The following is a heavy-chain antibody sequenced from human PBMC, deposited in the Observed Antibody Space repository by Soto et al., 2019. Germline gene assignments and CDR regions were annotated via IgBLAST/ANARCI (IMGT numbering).Heavy chain of an antibody. CDR2: VSSSSSYI. V-gene: IGHV3-21*01. CDR3: AREGSSWYLSRDYYGMDV. J-gene: IGHJ6*02. Sequence: GGSLRLSCAASGFTFSSYSMNWVRQAPGKGLEWVSSVSSSSSYIYYADSVKGRFTISRDNAKNSLYLQMNSLRAEDTAVYYCAREGSSWYLSRDYYGMDVWGQGTTVTVSS. D-gene: IGHD6-13*01. CDR1: GFTFSSYS.